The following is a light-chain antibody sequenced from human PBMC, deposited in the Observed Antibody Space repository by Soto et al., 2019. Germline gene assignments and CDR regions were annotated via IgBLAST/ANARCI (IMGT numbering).Light chain of an antibody. CDR3: HQYDNAPQT. V-gene: IGKV3-20*01. J-gene: IGKJ2*01. CDR1: QTLRRTY. Sequence: EIVLMQSPGTLSLSPGERATLSCRASQTLRRTYIAWYQQKPGRAPRVLIYGASKRATGIPDRFSGSGSGTDFSLTISRLEPEDFAVYYCHQYDNAPQTYGQGTKVDIK. CDR2: GAS.